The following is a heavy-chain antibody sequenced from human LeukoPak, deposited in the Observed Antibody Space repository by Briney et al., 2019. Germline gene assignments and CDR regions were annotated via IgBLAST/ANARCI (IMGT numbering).Heavy chain of an antibody. V-gene: IGHV1-2*02. D-gene: IGHD5/OR15-5a*01. CDR2: INPNSGGT. Sequence: GASVKVSFTSSGYTFTVYYMHWVRQAPGQGLEWMGWINPNSGGTNYAQKFQGRVTMTRDTSISTAYMELSRLRSDDTAVYYCARVDLRMGPFDYWGQGTLVTVSS. CDR1: GYTFTVYY. CDR3: ARVDLRMGPFDY. J-gene: IGHJ4*02.